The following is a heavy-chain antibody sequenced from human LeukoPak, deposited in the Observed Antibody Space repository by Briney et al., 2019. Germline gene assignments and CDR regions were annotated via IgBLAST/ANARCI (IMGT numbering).Heavy chain of an antibody. Sequence: GESLKISCKGSGYSFTNYWIAWVRQMPGKGLEWMGIIYPGDSDTRYSPSFQGQVTISAEKYISTAYLQWSSLEASDTAMYYCARRLGNNQLADFWGQGTVVTVSS. CDR1: GYSFTNYW. J-gene: IGHJ4*02. V-gene: IGHV5-51*01. CDR2: IYPGDSDT. CDR3: ARRLGNNQLADF. D-gene: IGHD2-2*01.